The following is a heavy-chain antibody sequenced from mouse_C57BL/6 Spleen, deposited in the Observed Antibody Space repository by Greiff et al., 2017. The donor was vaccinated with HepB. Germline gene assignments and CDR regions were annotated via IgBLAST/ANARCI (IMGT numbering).Heavy chain of an antibody. J-gene: IGHJ4*01. CDR1: GFTFSDYG. CDR3: ARGPYYYAMDY. CDR2: ISSGSSTI. V-gene: IGHV5-17*01. Sequence: VQLKESGGGLVKPGGSLKLSCAASGFTFSDYGMHWVRQAPEKGLEWVAYISSGSSTIYYADTVKGRFTISRDNAKNTLFLQMTSLRSEDTAMYYCARGPYYYAMDYWGQVTSVTVSS.